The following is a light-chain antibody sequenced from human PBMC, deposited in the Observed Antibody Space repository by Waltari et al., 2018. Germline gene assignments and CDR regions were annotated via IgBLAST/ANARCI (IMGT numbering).Light chain of an antibody. CDR3: AAWDDNLSGPL. V-gene: IGLV1-44*01. CDR2: SNN. Sequence: QSVMTQPPSTSGTPGQSVTISCSGNTSNIGRNTVNWYQQLAGMAPKLLIYSNNERPSGVPDRFSASKSGTSASLAITGLQSEDEADYYCAAWDDNLSGPLFGGGTKLTVL. J-gene: IGLJ3*02. CDR1: TSNIGRNT.